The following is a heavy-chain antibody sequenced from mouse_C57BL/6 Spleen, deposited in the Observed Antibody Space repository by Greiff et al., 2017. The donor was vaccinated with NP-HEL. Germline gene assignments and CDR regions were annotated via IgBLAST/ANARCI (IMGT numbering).Heavy chain of an antibody. D-gene: IGHD2-2*01. CDR1: GFTFSDYG. V-gene: IGHV5-17*01. Sequence: EVMLLESGGGLVKPGGSLKLSCAASGFTFSDYGMHWVRQAPEKGLEWVAYISSGSSTIYYADTVKGRFTISRDNAKNTLFLQMTSLRSEDTAMYYCARGGYYGYDVPAWFAYWGQGTLVTVSA. CDR2: ISSGSSTI. J-gene: IGHJ3*01. CDR3: ARGGYYGYDVPAWFAY.